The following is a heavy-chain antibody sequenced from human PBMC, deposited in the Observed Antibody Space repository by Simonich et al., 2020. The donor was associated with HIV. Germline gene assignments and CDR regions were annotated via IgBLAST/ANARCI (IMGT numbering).Heavy chain of an antibody. V-gene: IGHV4-34*01. Sequence: VHLQQWGAGLLKPSETLSLTCTVYGESFSGYYWSRIRQPPGKGREWIGEINHRGSTNYNPSLKSRLTISVDTSKNQFSLKLNSVTAADTAVYYCVKSPDSRKYSSSSFDYWGQGSLVTVSS. J-gene: IGHJ4*02. CDR3: VKSPDSRKYSSSSFDY. D-gene: IGHD6-6*01. CDR2: INHRGST. CDR1: GESFSGYY.